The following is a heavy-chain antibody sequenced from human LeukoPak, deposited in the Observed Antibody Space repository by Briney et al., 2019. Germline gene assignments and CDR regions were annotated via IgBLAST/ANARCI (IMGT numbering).Heavy chain of an antibody. CDR2: IYYSGSA. D-gene: IGHD6-19*01. Sequence: PSETLSLTCTVSGGSISSYYWSWIRQPPGKGREWIGYIYYSGSANYNPSQKSRVTISVDTSKNQFSLKLSSVTAADTAVYYCARRGPGYSSGWYDFDYWGQGTLVTVSS. V-gene: IGHV4-59*08. J-gene: IGHJ4*02. CDR3: ARRGPGYSSGWYDFDY. CDR1: GGSISSYY.